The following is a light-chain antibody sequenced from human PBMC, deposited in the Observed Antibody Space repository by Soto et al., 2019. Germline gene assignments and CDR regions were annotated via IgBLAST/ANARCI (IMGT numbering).Light chain of an antibody. J-gene: IGLJ2*01. CDR3: SSYPRSSTPLVV. Sequence: QSALTQPASVSGSPGQSITISCTGTSSDVGGYNYVSWYQQHPVKAPKLMIYDVSNRPSGVSNRFSVSKSGNTASLTISGIQAEDEADYYCSSYPRSSTPLVVFGGGTKLTVL. CDR2: DVS. CDR1: SSDVGGYNY. V-gene: IGLV2-14*01.